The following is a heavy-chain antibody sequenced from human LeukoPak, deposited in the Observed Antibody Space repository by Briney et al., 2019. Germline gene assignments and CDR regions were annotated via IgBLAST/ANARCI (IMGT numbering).Heavy chain of an antibody. Sequence: PGGSLRLSCAASGFTFISYAMSWVRQAPGKGLEWVSGISGSGGATYYADSVKGRFTISRDNSKNTLYLQMNSLRPEDTALYYCANDPSRGSGSWPDYWGQGTLVTVSS. J-gene: IGHJ4*02. V-gene: IGHV3-23*01. CDR3: ANDPSRGSGSWPDY. D-gene: IGHD3-10*01. CDR2: ISGSGGAT. CDR1: GFTFISYA.